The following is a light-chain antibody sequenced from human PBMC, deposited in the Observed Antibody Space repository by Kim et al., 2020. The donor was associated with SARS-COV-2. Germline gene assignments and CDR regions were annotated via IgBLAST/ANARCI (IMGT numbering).Light chain of an antibody. J-gene: IGLJ1*01. V-gene: IGLV1-47*01. CDR1: ISNIGSNY. CDR3: AAWDDSLSGLV. CDR2: RNN. Sequence: QRVTIACSGRISNIGSNYVYWYQQLPGTAPNLLIYRNNQRPSGVPDRFSGSKSGTSASLAISGLRSEDEADYYCAAWDDSLSGLVFGTGTKVTVL.